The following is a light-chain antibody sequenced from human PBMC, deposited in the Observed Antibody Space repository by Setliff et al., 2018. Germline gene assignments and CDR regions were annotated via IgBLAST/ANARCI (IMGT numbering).Light chain of an antibody. V-gene: IGLV2-14*03. Sequence: QSVLTQPASVSGSPGQSITISCTGTDSDVGGFNLVSWYQQHPGKAPKFMIYDVSNRPSGVSNRFSGSKSGNTASLTISGLQAEDEADYYCSSYSSSNIPFVVGTGTKV. CDR3: SSYSSSNIPFV. CDR1: DSDVGGFNL. J-gene: IGLJ1*01. CDR2: DVS.